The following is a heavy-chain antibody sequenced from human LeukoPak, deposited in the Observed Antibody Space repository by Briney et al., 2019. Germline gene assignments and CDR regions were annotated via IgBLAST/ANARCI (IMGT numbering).Heavy chain of an antibody. CDR3: ARSNRWYYDILTGYRTPDAFDI. J-gene: IGHJ3*02. D-gene: IGHD3-9*01. CDR2: IYPGDSDT. Sequence: GESLKISCKGSGYSFTSYWIGWVRQMPGKGLEWMGIIYPGDSDTRYSPSFQGQVTISADKSISAAYLQWSSLKASDTAMYYCARSNRWYYDILTGYRTPDAFDIWGQGTMVTVSS. V-gene: IGHV5-51*01. CDR1: GYSFTSYW.